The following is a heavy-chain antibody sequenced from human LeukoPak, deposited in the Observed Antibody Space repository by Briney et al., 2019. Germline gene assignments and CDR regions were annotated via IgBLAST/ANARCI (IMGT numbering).Heavy chain of an antibody. CDR2: ISSSSSYI. Sequence: GCLRLSRAASGFTFSSYSMNWGRQAPGKGLEWVSSISSSSSYIYYADSVKGRFTISRDKAKISLYLQMNSLRAEDTAIYYCAREGMVANFDYWGQGTLVTVAS. CDR3: AREGMVANFDY. V-gene: IGHV3-21*01. CDR1: GFTFSSYS. J-gene: IGHJ4*02. D-gene: IGHD5-12*01.